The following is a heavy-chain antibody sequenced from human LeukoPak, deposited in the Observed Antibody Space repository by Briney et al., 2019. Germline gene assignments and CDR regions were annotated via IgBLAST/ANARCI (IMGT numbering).Heavy chain of an antibody. J-gene: IGHJ6*02. V-gene: IGHV4-4*02. CDR2: IYHSGST. D-gene: IGHD4-17*01. Sequence: SETLSLTCAVSGGSISSSNWWSWVRQPPGKGLEWIGEIYHSGSTNYNPSLKSRVTISVDKSKNQFSLKLSSVTAADTAVYYCARARAGYGDLGWDYYYGMDVWGQGTTVTVSS. CDR1: GGSISSSNW. CDR3: ARARAGYGDLGWDYYYGMDV.